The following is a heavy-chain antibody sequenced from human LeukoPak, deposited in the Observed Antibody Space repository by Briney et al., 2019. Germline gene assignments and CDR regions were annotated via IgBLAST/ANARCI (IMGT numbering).Heavy chain of an antibody. CDR1: GGTFSSYA. J-gene: IGHJ3*02. V-gene: IGHV1-69*04. CDR2: IIPILGIA. D-gene: IGHD6-13*01. Sequence: ASVKVSCKASGGTFSSYAISWVRQAPGQGLEWMGRIIPILGIANYAQKFQGRVTITADKSTSTAYMELSSLRSEDTAVYYCARIAAPKADAFDIWGQGTMVTVSS. CDR3: ARIAAPKADAFDI.